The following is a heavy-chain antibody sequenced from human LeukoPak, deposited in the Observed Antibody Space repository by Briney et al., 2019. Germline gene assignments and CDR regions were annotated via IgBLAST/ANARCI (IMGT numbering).Heavy chain of an antibody. Sequence: GGSLRLSCAASGFTFSSYGMRWVRQAPGKGLEWVAFIRYDGSNKYYADSVKGRFTISRDNSKNTLYLQMNSLRGEDTAVYYCANNQGIVATSASYWGQGTLVSVSS. CDR3: ANNQGIVATSASY. J-gene: IGHJ4*02. CDR2: IRYDGSNK. V-gene: IGHV3-30*02. CDR1: GFTFSSYG. D-gene: IGHD5-12*01.